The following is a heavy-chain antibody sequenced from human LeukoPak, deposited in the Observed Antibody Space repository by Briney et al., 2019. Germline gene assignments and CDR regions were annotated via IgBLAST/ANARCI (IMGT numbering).Heavy chain of an antibody. CDR3: ARTTHGYSGYTFDY. CDR1: GYTFTNYD. J-gene: IGHJ4*02. Sequence: ASVKVSCKASGYTFTNYDITWVRQAPGQGLEWVGWISTYNGNTNYAQKLQGRITMTTDTSASTAYMELGSLRSDDTAVYYCARTTHGYSGYTFDYWGQGTLVTVSS. CDR2: ISTYNGNT. D-gene: IGHD5-12*01. V-gene: IGHV1-18*01.